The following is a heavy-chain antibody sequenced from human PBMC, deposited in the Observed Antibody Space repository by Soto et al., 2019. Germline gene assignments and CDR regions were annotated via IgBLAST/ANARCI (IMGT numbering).Heavy chain of an antibody. D-gene: IGHD6-19*01. J-gene: IGHJ6*03. V-gene: IGHV3-48*01. Sequence: GGSLRLSCAASGFTFSSYSMNWVRQAPGKGLEWVSYISSSSSTIYYADSVKGRFTISRDNAKNSLYPQMNSLRAEDTAVYYCARDAYSSGHSYMDVWGKGTTVTVSS. CDR3: ARDAYSSGHSYMDV. CDR1: GFTFSSYS. CDR2: ISSSSSTI.